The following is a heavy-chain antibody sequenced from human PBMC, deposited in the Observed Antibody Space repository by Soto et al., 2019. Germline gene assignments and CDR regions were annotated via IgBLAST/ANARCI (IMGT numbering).Heavy chain of an antibody. CDR1: GDSISSSNYY. J-gene: IGHJ4*02. V-gene: IGHV4-39*01. CDR2: IYYSGST. D-gene: IGHD3-10*01. CDR3: ASYHGLESFYYNGIDY. Sequence: PSETLSLTCTVSGDSISSSNYYWGWIRQPPGKGLEWIGSIYYSGSTYYNPSLKSRVTISVDTSKNQFSLKLNSVTAAETAVYYCASYHGLESFYYNGIDYWGQGTLVTVSS.